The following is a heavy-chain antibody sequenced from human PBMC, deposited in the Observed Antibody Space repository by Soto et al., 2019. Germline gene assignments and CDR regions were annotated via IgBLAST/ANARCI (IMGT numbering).Heavy chain of an antibody. CDR3: AKREGWELPGGY. Sequence: QVQLVESGGGVVQPGRSLRLSCAASGFTFSSYGMHWVSQAPGKGLEWVAVISYDGSNKYYADSVKGRFTISRDNSKNTLYLQMNSLRAEDTAVYYCAKREGWELPGGYWGQGTLVTVSS. CDR1: GFTFSSYG. CDR2: ISYDGSNK. D-gene: IGHD1-26*01. V-gene: IGHV3-30*18. J-gene: IGHJ4*02.